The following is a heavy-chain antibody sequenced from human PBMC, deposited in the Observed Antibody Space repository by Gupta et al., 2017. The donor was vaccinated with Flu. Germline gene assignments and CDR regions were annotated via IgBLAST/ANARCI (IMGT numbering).Heavy chain of an antibody. Sequence: AASGFTFSSAYLQWVRKATGKGLVVVSRINHDGSSKTYAESVKGRFTISRDNAKNTLYLQMNSLGDDDTAVYYCATVTSGCWGQGTLVTVSS. V-gene: IGHV3-74*03. CDR1: GFTFSSAY. CDR3: ATVTSGC. D-gene: IGHD4-17*01. CDR2: INHDGSSK. J-gene: IGHJ4*02.